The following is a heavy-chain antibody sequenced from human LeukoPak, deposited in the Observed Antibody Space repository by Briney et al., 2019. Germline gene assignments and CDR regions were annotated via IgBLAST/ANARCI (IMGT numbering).Heavy chain of an antibody. D-gene: IGHD2-2*01. CDR3: ARARYCSSTSCPSPYYYYYMDV. Sequence: GESLKISCKGSGYSFTNYWIGWVRQMPGKGLEWMGIIYPGDSDTRYSPSFQGQVTISADKYISTAYLQWSSLKVSDTAMYYCARARYCSSTSCPSPYYYYYMDVWGKGTTVTVSS. CDR2: IYPGDSDT. J-gene: IGHJ6*03. CDR1: GYSFTNYW. V-gene: IGHV5-51*01.